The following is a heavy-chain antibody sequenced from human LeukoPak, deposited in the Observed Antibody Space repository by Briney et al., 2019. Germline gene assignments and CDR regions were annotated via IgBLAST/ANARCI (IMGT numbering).Heavy chain of an antibody. CDR2: IIPIFGTA. CDR1: GGTFSSYA. J-gene: IGHJ4*02. V-gene: IGHV1-69*05. Sequence: ASVKVSCKASGGTFSSYAISWVRQAPGQGLEWMAGIIPIFGTANYAQKFQGRVTITTDKSTSTAYMELSSLRSEDTAVYYCARDCSGGSCYSDYWGQGTLVTVSS. CDR3: ARDCSGGSCYSDY. D-gene: IGHD2-15*01.